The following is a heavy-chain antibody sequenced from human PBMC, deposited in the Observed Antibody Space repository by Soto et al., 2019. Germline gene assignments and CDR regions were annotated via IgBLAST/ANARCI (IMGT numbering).Heavy chain of an antibody. V-gene: IGHV1-18*01. Sequence: QVQLVQSGAEVKKPGASVKVSCKASGYTFTSYGISWVRQAPGQGLEWMGWINTYNGNTDYAQEFQGRVTMTTDTSTNTAYMELRSLRSDDTAVYYCARDVFYSVNYRIPYNWFDPWGQGTLVTVSS. CDR1: GYTFTSYG. D-gene: IGHD1-26*01. CDR3: ARDVFYSVNYRIPYNWFDP. CDR2: INTYNGNT. J-gene: IGHJ5*02.